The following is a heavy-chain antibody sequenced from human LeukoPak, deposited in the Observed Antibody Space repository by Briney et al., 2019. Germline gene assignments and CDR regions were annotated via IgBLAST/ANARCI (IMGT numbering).Heavy chain of an antibody. D-gene: IGHD3-22*01. J-gene: IGHJ4*02. CDR3: ARVYYYDSSGYSLDY. CDR2: IKSDGSST. V-gene: IGHV3-74*01. CDR1: GFTFSSYW. Sequence: GGSLRLSCAASGFTFSSYWMHWVRQAPGKGLVWVSRIKSDGSSTRYADSVKVRYTISRDNAKNTLYLQMNSLRAEDTAVYYCARVYYYDSSGYSLDYWGQGTLVTVSS.